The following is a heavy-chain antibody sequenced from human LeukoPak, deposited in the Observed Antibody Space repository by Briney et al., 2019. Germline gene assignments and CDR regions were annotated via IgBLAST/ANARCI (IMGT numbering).Heavy chain of an antibody. J-gene: IGHJ5*02. CDR2: MNPNSGNT. CDR3: ARSRRIAARLGLGSPNWFDP. Sequence: ASVKVSCKASGGTFSSYAISWVRQAPGQGLEWMGWMNPNSGNTGYAQKFQGRVTMTRNTSISTAYMELSSLRSEDTAVYYCARSRRIAARLGLGSPNWFDPWGQGTLVTVPS. D-gene: IGHD6-6*01. V-gene: IGHV1-8*02. CDR1: GGTFSSYA.